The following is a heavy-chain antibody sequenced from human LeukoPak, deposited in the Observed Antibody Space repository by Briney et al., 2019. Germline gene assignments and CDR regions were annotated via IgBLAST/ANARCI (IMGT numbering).Heavy chain of an antibody. CDR1: GFTFSSYA. V-gene: IGHV3-23*01. CDR2: ITRSGGST. CDR3: AKDRPNYYDSSGHYYRRNGDY. Sequence: PGGSLRLSCAASGFTFSSYAMSWVRQAPGKGLEWVSSITRSGGSTYYAGSVKGQFTISRDNSKNTVYLQMNSLRAEDTAVYYCAKDRPNYYDSSGHYYRRNGDYWGQGTLVTVSS. D-gene: IGHD3-22*01. J-gene: IGHJ4*02.